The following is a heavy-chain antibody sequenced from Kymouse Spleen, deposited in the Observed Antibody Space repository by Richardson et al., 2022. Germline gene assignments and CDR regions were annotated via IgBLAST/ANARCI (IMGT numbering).Heavy chain of an antibody. CDR1: GFTFSSYG. J-gene: IGHJ6*02. V-gene: IGHV3-33*01. D-gene: IGHD6-13*01. CDR3: ARERAAATYYYYGMDV. Sequence: QVQLVESGGGVVQPGRSLRLSCAASGFTFSSYGMHWVRQAPGKGLEWVAVIWYDGSNKYYADSVKGRFTISRDNSKNTLYLQMNSLRAEDTAVYYCARERAAATYYYYGMDVWGQGTTVTVSS. CDR2: IWYDGSNK.